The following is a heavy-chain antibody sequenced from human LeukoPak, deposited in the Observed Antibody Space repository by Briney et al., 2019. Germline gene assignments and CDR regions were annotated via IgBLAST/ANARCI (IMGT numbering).Heavy chain of an antibody. J-gene: IGHJ4*02. CDR3: ARGYSTYYDILTGYYPTYYFDY. D-gene: IGHD3-9*01. V-gene: IGHV4-59*01. CDR1: GGSISSYY. CDR2: IYHSGST. Sequence: SETLSLTCTVSGGSISSYYWSWIRQPPGKGLEWIGYIYHSGSTNYNPSLKSRVTISVDTSKNQFSLKLSSVTAADTAVYYCARGYSTYYDILTGYYPTYYFDYWGQGTLVTVSS.